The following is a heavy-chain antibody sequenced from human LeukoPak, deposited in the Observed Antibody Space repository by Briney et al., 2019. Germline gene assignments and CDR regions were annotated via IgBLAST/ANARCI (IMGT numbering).Heavy chain of an antibody. Sequence: PGGSLRLSCAASGFPFSSYWMHWVRQAPGKGLVWVSRINTDGSSTTYAYSVKGRFTISRDNAKSTLYLQMNGLRAEDTAVYYCARPTGYRVESFDYWGQGTLVTVSS. V-gene: IGHV3-74*01. D-gene: IGHD6-13*01. J-gene: IGHJ4*02. CDR1: GFPFSSYW. CDR2: INTDGSST. CDR3: ARPTGYRVESFDY.